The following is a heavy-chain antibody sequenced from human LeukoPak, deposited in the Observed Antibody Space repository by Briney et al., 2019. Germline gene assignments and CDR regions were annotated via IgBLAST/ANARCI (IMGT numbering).Heavy chain of an antibody. J-gene: IGHJ6*03. D-gene: IGHD3-10*02. Sequence: GGSLRLSCAVSGSTFSSHAMSWVRQAPGKGLEWLSCISASDGATWYADSVKGRFTISRDNSKNTLYLQMNDLRAEDTAIYYCAKDGHVTYHYFHMDVWGKGTTVTVSS. V-gene: IGHV3-23*01. CDR1: GSTFSSHA. CDR3: AKDGHVTYHYFHMDV. CDR2: ISASDGAT.